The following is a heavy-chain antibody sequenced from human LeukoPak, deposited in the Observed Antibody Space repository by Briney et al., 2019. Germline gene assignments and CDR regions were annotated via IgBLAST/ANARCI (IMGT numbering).Heavy chain of an antibody. D-gene: IGHD5-24*01. CDR1: GFTFSSYA. J-gene: IGHJ4*02. V-gene: IGHV3-30*02. CDR3: AKDGGMATIRGYFDY. Sequence: GGSLRLSCAASGFTFSSYAMSWVRQAPGKGLEWVAFIRYDGSNKYYADSVKGRFTISRDNSKNTLYLQMNSLRAEDTAVYYCAKDGGMATIRGYFDYWGQGTLVTVSS. CDR2: IRYDGSNK.